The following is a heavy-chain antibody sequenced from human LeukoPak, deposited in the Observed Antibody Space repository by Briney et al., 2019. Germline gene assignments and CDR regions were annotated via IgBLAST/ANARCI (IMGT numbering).Heavy chain of an antibody. D-gene: IGHD3-22*01. J-gene: IGHJ3*02. V-gene: IGHV3-21*01. Sequence: GGSLRLSCAASGFTFSSYSMNWVRQAPGKGLEWVSSISSSSSYIYYADSVKGRFTISRGNAKNSLYLQMNSLRAEDTAVYYCARDLGYDSSGYYIYGFDIWGQGTMVTVSS. CDR3: ARDLGYDSSGYYIYGFDI. CDR1: GFTFSSYS. CDR2: ISSSSSYI.